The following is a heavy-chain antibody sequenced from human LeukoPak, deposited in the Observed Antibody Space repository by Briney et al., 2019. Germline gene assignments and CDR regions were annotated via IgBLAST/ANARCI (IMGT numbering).Heavy chain of an antibody. CDR1: GFTFSSYA. Sequence: PGGSLRLSCAASGFTFSSYAMSWVRQAPGRGLEWVSVIGGSGGGTYYADSVKGRFTISRDNSKNTLHLQMNSLRVEDTAVYYCAKLEGSDILTRSHFDYWGQGTLVTVSS. CDR2: IGGSGGGT. V-gene: IGHV3-23*01. J-gene: IGHJ4*02. CDR3: AKLEGSDILTRSHFDY. D-gene: IGHD3-9*01.